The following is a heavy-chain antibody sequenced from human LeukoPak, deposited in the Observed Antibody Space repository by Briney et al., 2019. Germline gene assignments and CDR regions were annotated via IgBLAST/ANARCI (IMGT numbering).Heavy chain of an antibody. CDR2: ICYDGSNT. CDR1: GFTFSNYG. Sequence: SLRLSCAASGFTFSNYGMHWVRQAPGKGLEWEAVICYDGSNTYYADSVAGIFTISRDNSKNTLYLQMNSLRAEDTAVYYCARDNAGLVKHCDAFDLWGQGTMVTVSS. CDR3: ARDNAGLVKHCDAFDL. J-gene: IGHJ3*01. V-gene: IGHV3-33*01. D-gene: IGHD1-26*01.